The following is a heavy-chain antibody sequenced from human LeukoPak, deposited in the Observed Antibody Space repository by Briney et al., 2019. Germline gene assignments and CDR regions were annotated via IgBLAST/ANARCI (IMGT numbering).Heavy chain of an antibody. Sequence: GGSLRLSCAASGFTFSSYSMNWVRQAPGKGLGWVSSISSSSSYIYYADSVKGRFTISRDNAKDSLYLQMNSLRVEDTAVYYCARGALYQYYLDYWGWGQGTLVTVSS. CDR3: ARGALYQYYLDYWG. D-gene: IGHD4-17*01. J-gene: IGHJ4*02. CDR1: GFTFSSYS. CDR2: ISSSSSYI. V-gene: IGHV3-21*01.